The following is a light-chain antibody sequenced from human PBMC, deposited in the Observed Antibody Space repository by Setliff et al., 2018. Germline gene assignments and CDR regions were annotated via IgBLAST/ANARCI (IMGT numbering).Light chain of an antibody. CDR1: SSDVGGYNY. CDR3: CSYAGYSYV. J-gene: IGLJ1*01. CDR2: NVN. Sequence: QSALTQPRSVSGSPGQSVAISCTGTSSDVGGYNYVSWYQQHPGKAPKLIIYNVNKRPSGVPDRFSASRSGNTASLAISGLQPEDESDYYCCSYAGYSYVFGTGTKVTVL. V-gene: IGLV2-11*01.